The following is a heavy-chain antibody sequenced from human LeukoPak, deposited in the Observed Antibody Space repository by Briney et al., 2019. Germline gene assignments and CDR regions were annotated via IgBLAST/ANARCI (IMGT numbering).Heavy chain of an antibody. J-gene: IGHJ4*02. CDR1: GYSISSGFH. D-gene: IGHD3-10*02. V-gene: IGHV4-38-2*01. CDR3: ARLRFWAAMFSIFDY. Sequence: SETLSLTCAVSGYSISSGFHWAWVRQTPGKGLEWIGSIYHSGSTYHNPSLKSRVTISVDMSKNQFSLKLSSVTAADTAVYYCARLRFWAAMFSIFDYWGQGTLVTVSS. CDR2: IYHSGST.